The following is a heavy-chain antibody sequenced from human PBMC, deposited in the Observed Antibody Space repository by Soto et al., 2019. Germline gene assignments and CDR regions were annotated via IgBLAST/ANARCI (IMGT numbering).Heavy chain of an antibody. CDR3: AKDFGPGTADFFGY. D-gene: IGHD2-21*02. J-gene: IGHJ4*02. Sequence: GGSLRLSCAASGFTFSTYAMSWVRRAPGKGLEWVSCIYAGGGTTFYADSVQGRFTISRDDSKNTLYLQLNSLRAEDTALYYCAKDFGPGTADFFGYWGQGTLVTVSS. CDR2: IYAGGGTT. CDR1: GFTFSTYA. V-gene: IGHV3-23*01.